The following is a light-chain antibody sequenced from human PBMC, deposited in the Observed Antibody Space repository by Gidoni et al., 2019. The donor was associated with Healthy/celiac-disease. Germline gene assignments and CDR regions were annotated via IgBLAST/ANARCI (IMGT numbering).Light chain of an antibody. V-gene: IGKV1-39*01. CDR2: AAS. CDR3: QQSYSTPCT. J-gene: IGKJ2*02. CDR1: QSISSY. Sequence: DIQMTQSPSSLSASVGDRVTITCRASQSISSYLNWYQQKPGKAPKLLIYAASSLQSGVPSRFSGSGSGTDFTLTISSLQPEDFATGYCQQSYSTPCTFGQGTRLEIK.